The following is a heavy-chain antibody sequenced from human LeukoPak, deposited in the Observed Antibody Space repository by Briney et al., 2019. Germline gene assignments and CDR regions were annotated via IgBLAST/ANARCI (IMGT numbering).Heavy chain of an antibody. J-gene: IGHJ3*02. D-gene: IGHD3-22*01. CDR1: GFTFSSCW. V-gene: IGHV3-7*01. CDR3: ATKKPYYYDSSGYYSWAFDI. CDR2: IKQDESEK. Sequence: GGSLRLSCAVSGFTFSSCWMSWVRQAPGKGLERVANIKQDESEKYYVDSVKARFTISRDNAKNSLYLQMNSLRAEDTAVYYCATKKPYYYDSSGYYSWAFDIWGQGTMVTVSS.